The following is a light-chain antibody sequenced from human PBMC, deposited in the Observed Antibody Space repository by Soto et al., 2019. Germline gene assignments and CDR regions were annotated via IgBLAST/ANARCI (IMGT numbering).Light chain of an antibody. CDR1: QGISSA. V-gene: IGKV1-13*02. Sequence: AIQLTQSPSSLSASVGDRVTITCRASQGISSALAWYQQKPGKAPKLLIYDASSLESGDPSRFSGSGSGTDFTLTISSLQPEDFATYYCQQFTLYPGLTFGGGTKVEIK. CDR2: DAS. CDR3: QQFTLYPGLT. J-gene: IGKJ4*01.